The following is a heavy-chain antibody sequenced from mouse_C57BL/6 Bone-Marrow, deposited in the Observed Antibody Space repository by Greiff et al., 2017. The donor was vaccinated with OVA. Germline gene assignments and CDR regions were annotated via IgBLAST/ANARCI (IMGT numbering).Heavy chain of an antibody. CDR2: IDPEDGDT. CDR3: TTWSGKRNMDY. Sequence: VQLQQSGAELVRPGASVKLSCTASGFNITDYYMHWVKQRPEQGLEWIGRIDPEDGDTEYAPKFQGKTTMTADTSSNTAYLQLISLTSEDTAVYYCTTWSGKRNMDYWGQGTSVTVAS. CDR1: GFNITDYY. J-gene: IGHJ4*01. V-gene: IGHV14-1*01. D-gene: IGHD1-3*01.